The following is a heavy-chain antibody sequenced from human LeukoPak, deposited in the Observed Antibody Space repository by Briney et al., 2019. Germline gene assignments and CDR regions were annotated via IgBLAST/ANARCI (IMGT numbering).Heavy chain of an antibody. CDR2: IYHSGST. CDR1: GYSISSGYY. Sequence: SETLSLTCTVSGYSISSGYYWGWIRQPPGTGLEWIRSIYHSGSTYYNPSLKSRVTISVDTSKNQFSLKLSSVTAADTAVYYCARQSIAARGYYYYMDVWGKGTTVTVSS. D-gene: IGHD6-6*01. CDR3: ARQSIAARGYYYYMDV. V-gene: IGHV4-38-2*02. J-gene: IGHJ6*03.